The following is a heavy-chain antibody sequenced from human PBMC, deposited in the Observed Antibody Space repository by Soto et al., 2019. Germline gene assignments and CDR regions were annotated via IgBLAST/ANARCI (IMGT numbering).Heavy chain of an antibody. CDR1: GGSISSGGYY. V-gene: IGHV4-31*03. Sequence: PSETLSLTCTVSGGSISSGGYYWSWIRQHPGKGLEWIGYIYYSGSTYYNPSLKSRVTISVDTSKNQFSLKLSSVTAADTAVYYCATLPPRIVVSLHPIPTWGQGILVTVSS. CDR3: ATLPPRIVVSLHPIPT. J-gene: IGHJ5*02. CDR2: IYYSGST. D-gene: IGHD2-21*01.